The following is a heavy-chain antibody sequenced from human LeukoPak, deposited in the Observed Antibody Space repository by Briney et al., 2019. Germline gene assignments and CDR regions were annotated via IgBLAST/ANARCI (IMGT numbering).Heavy chain of an antibody. J-gene: IGHJ4*02. Sequence: PGGSLRLSCAASGFTFSSYSMNWVRQAPGKGLEWVSSISSSSSYIYYADSVKGRFTISRDSAKNSLYLQMNSLRAEDTAVYYCARDWAQWEPFDYWGQGTLVTVSS. CDR3: ARDWAQWEPFDY. D-gene: IGHD1-26*01. CDR1: GFTFSSYS. CDR2: ISSSSSYI. V-gene: IGHV3-21*01.